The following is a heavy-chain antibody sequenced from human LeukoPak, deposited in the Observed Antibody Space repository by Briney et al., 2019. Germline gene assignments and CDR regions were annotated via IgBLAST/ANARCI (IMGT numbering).Heavy chain of an antibody. CDR1: GVTFSSYG. Sequence: GGSLRLSSAASGVTFSSYGMHWVRQAPGKGLEWGAFIRYDGSNKYYTDSVKGRFTISRDKSKNTLYLQMNSLRAEDTAVYYCAKGPGGYYYMDVWGKGTTVTVSS. V-gene: IGHV3-30*02. CDR3: AKGPGGYYYMDV. D-gene: IGHD3-10*01. CDR2: IRYDGSNK. J-gene: IGHJ6*03.